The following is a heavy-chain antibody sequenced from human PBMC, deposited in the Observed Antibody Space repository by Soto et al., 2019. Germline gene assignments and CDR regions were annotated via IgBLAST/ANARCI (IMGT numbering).Heavy chain of an antibody. CDR2: ITWNGGTI. J-gene: IGHJ5*02. V-gene: IGHV3-9*01. Sequence: SGGSLRLSCAASGFPFDDYVMHWFRQPPGRGLEWVSGITWNGGTIRYVDSVKGRFTISRDNAENSLYLQMNSLRPEDTAVYYCAKGGSAALIAPSGRDNRFEPWGQGTQVTVSS. CDR3: AKGGSAALIAPSGRDNRFEP. CDR1: GFPFDDYV. D-gene: IGHD6-13*01.